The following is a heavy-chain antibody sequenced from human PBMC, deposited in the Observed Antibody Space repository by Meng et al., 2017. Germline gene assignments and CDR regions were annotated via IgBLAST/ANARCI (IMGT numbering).Heavy chain of an antibody. J-gene: IGHJ4*02. CDR2: INPKSGDT. V-gene: IGHV1-2*06. CDR1: GYTFPDYW. CDR3: ARDEDISAAGKLFGDY. D-gene: IGHD6-13*01. Sequence: VTLVQSGEEVKKPGASVKVSCKASGYTFPDYWLHWVRRAPGHGLEWMGRINPKSGDTHYAQRFQGRVTMTGDTSISTAYMELSGLRSDDTAMYYCARDEDISAAGKLFGDYWGQGTLVTVSS.